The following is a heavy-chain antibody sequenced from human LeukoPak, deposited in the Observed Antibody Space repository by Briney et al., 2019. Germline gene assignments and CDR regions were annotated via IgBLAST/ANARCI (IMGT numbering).Heavy chain of an antibody. J-gene: IGHJ6*02. V-gene: IGHV3-33*01. D-gene: IGHD5-18*01. CDR2: IWYDGGNK. CDR1: GFTFSSYG. Sequence: GGSLRLSCAASGFTFSSYGMHWVRQAPGKGLEWVAVIWYDGGNKYYADSVKGRFTISRDNSKNTLYLQMNSLRAEDTAVYYCARDGYTAMTYYYGMDVWGQGTTVTVSS. CDR3: ARDGYTAMTYYYGMDV.